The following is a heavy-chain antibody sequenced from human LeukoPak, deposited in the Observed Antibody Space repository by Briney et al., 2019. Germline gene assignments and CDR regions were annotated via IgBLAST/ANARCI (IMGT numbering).Heavy chain of an antibody. Sequence: GEALKICCKGYGYSFTSYCIGWVRQLRGKGLEWVGIISPGDSDTRYSPSFQGQVTISAATSISTAYLQWSSMNAAHTAMYDYARQTGSSGYYYDAWGQGTLVTVSS. CDR3: ARQTGSSGYYYDA. J-gene: IGHJ5*02. CDR1: GYSFTSYC. D-gene: IGHD3-22*01. V-gene: IGHV5-51*01. CDR2: ISPGDSDT.